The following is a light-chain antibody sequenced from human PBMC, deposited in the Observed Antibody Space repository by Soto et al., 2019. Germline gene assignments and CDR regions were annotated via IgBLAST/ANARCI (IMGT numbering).Light chain of an antibody. J-gene: IGKJ1*01. Sequence: DIQMTQSPSSLSASVGDRVTITCRASQYIGDFLNWYQQTPGKPPKLLIFGASNLHIGVPSRFSGSGSGTEFTLTINKLQREDFATYYRQQSFVIHGTFGRGTKVEI. V-gene: IGKV1-39*01. CDR1: QYIGDF. CDR3: QQSFVIHGT. CDR2: GAS.